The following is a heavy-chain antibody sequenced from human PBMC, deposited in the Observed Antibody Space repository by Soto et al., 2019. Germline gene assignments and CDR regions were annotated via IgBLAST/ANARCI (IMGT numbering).Heavy chain of an antibody. CDR3: ARWTGYSSGWYGDC. V-gene: IGHV4-39*01. J-gene: IGHJ4*02. CDR1: GGSISSSSYY. CDR2: IFYSGST. Sequence: QLQLQESGPGLVKPSETLSLTCTVSGGSISSSSYYWDWIRQPPGKGLEWIGSIFYSGSTYYNPSLKIRLTISVDTSKNQFSLKLSSVTAADTAVYYCARWTGYSSGWYGDCWGQGTLVTVSS. D-gene: IGHD6-19*01.